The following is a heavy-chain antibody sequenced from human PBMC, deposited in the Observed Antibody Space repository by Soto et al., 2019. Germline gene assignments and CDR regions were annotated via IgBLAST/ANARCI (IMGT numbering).Heavy chain of an antibody. D-gene: IGHD3-22*01. CDR2: INHSGST. CDR3: VRRVKDSSGYYHFDY. J-gene: IGHJ4*02. V-gene: IGHV4-34*01. CDR1: GGSFSGHF. Sequence: SETLSLTCAVYGGSFSGHFWNWIRQPPGKGLEWIGEINHSGSTIYNPSLKSRVTISVDTSKNQFSLKLSSVTAADMAVYYCVRRVKDSSGYYHFDYWGQGTLVTVSS.